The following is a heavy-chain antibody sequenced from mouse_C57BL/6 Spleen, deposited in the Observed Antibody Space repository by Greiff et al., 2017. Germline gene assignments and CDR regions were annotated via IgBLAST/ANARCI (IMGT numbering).Heavy chain of an antibody. J-gene: IGHJ2*01. V-gene: IGHV10-3*01. Sequence: EVKLVESGGGLVQPKGSLKLSCAASGFTFNTYAMHWVRQAPGKGLEWVARIRSKSSNYATYYADSVKDRFTISRDDSQSMLYLQMNNLKTEYTAMYYCVRGGFVIDYDGDFDYWGQGTTLTVSS. CDR1: GFTFNTYA. CDR2: IRSKSSNYAT. D-gene: IGHD2-4*01. CDR3: VRGGFVIDYDGDFDY.